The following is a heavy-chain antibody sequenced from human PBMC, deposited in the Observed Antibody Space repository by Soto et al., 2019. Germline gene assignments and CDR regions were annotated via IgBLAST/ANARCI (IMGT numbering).Heavy chain of an antibody. Sequence: TLSLTCSVSGGSISSGDNFWSGIRQYPGKGLEWIGFIYHSGSTYYNPSLKSRVTISVDTSKKQFSLNLSSVPAADTAVEHGARGFGSSSWKYF. CDR2: IYHSGST. CDR3: ARGFGSSSWKYF. V-gene: IGHV4-31*02. J-gene: IGHJ1*01. D-gene: IGHD6-13*01. CDR1: GGSISSGDNF.